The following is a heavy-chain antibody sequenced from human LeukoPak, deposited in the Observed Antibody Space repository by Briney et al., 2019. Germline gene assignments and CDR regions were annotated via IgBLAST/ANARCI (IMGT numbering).Heavy chain of an antibody. CDR2: ISGSGGST. CDR1: GFTFSSYA. CDR3: AKDRGPYNIVLMVYAVLFDY. J-gene: IGHJ4*02. D-gene: IGHD2-8*01. Sequence: GGSLRLSCAASGFTFSSYAMSWVRQAPGKGLEWVSAISGSGGSTYYADSVKGRFTISRDNSKNTLYLQMNSLRAEDTAVYYCAKDRGPYNIVLMVYAVLFDYWGLGTLVTVSS. V-gene: IGHV3-23*01.